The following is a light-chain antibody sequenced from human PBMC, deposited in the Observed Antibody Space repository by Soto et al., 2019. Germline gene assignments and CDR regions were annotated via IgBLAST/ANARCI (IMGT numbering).Light chain of an antibody. CDR3: QQSYSTPYN. Sequence: DMQMTQSPSSLSASLGDRVTITCRASQSISSYLNWYQQKPGKAPNLLIYAASSLQSGVPSRFSGRGSGTDFTLTISSLQPEDFATYYCQQSYSTPYNFGQGTKLEIK. CDR2: AAS. J-gene: IGKJ2*01. V-gene: IGKV1-39*01. CDR1: QSISSY.